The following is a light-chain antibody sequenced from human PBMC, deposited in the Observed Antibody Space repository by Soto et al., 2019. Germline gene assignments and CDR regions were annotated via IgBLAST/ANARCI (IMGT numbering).Light chain of an antibody. CDR3: QQYNSYPWT. J-gene: IGKJ1*01. CDR2: KAS. Sequence: DIQMTQSPSTLSASVGDRVTITCRASQSISSWLAWYQQKPGKAPKLLSYKASSLESGVPSRFSAGGSGTEFTLTISSLQPDDFATYYCQQYNSYPWTFGQGTKVEIK. CDR1: QSISSW. V-gene: IGKV1-5*03.